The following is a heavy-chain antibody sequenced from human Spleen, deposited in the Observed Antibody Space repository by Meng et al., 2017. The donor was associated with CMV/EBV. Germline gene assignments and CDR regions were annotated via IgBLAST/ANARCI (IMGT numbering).Heavy chain of an antibody. D-gene: IGHD2-2*02. J-gene: IGHJ4*02. CDR2: INHSGST. Sequence: SETLSLTCAVYGGSFSGYYWNWLRQPPGKGLEWIGEINHSGSTNYNPSLKSRVTISVDTSKNQFSLKLSSVTAADTAVYYCARFAVVPAAIDYWGQGTLVTVSS. CDR3: ARFAVVPAAIDY. V-gene: IGHV4-34*01. CDR1: GGSFSGYY.